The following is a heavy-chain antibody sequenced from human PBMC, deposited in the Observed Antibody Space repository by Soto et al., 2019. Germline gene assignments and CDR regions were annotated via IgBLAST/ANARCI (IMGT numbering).Heavy chain of an antibody. D-gene: IGHD5-18*01. CDR1: GYTFTSYA. V-gene: IGHV1-58*02. CDR2: IVVGSGNT. J-gene: IGHJ6*02. Sequence: SVKVSCKASGYTFTSYAMHWVRQARGQRLEWIGWIVVGSGNTNYAQKFQERVTITRDMSTSTAYMELSSLRSEDTAVYYCAADGVDTSMDVWGQGTTVTVSS. CDR3: AADGVDTSMDV.